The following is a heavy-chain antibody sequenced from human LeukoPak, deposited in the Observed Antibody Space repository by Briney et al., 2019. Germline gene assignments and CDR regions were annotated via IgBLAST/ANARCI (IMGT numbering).Heavy chain of an antibody. Sequence: SETLSLTCTVSGGSISSYYWSWIRQPAGKGLEWIGRIYISGSTNYNPSLKSRVTMSVDTSKNQFSLKLSSVTAADTAVYYCARDYTTLVRGAFDIWGRGTLVTVSS. J-gene: IGHJ3*02. CDR2: IYISGST. D-gene: IGHD5-18*01. V-gene: IGHV4-4*07. CDR1: GGSISSYY. CDR3: ARDYTTLVRGAFDI.